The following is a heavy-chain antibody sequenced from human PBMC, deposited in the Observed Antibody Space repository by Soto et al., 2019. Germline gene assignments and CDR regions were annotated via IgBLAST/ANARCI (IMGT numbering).Heavy chain of an antibody. CDR3: ARIVVVVAATGEWFDP. CDR2: IYYSGST. CDR1: GGSVSSGSYY. Sequence: LSLTCTVSGGSVSSGSYYWSWIRQPPGKGLEWIGYIYYSGSTNYNPSLKSRVTISVDTSKNQFSLKLSSVTAADTAVYYCARIVVVVAATGEWFDPWGQGTLVTVSS. V-gene: IGHV4-61*01. D-gene: IGHD2-15*01. J-gene: IGHJ5*02.